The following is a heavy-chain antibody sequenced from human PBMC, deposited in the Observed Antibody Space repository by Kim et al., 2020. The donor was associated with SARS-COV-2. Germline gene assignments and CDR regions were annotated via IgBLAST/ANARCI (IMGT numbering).Heavy chain of an antibody. D-gene: IGHD3-22*01. CDR3: ARDGISDSSGYYYVYFDY. V-gene: IGHV1-46*01. J-gene: IGHJ4*02. CDR1: GYTFTSYY. Sequence: ASVKVSCKASGYTFTSYYMHWVRQAPGQGLEWMGIINPSGGSTSYAQKFQGRVTMTRDTSTSTVYMELSSLRSEDTAVYYCARDGISDSSGYYYVYFDYWGQGTLVTVSS. CDR2: INPSGGST.